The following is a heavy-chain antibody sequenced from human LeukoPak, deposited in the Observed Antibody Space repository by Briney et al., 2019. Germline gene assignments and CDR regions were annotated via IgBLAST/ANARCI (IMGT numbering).Heavy chain of an antibody. V-gene: IGHV3-30*03. CDR2: ISYDGSNK. CDR1: GFTFSNYG. CDR3: ARDSPPDY. J-gene: IGHJ4*02. Sequence: GRSLRLSCAASGFTFSNYGMHWVRQAPGKGLEWVAVISYDGSNKYYADSVKGRFTISRDNAKNSLSLQMNSLRAEDTAVYYCARDSPPDYWGQGTLVTVSS.